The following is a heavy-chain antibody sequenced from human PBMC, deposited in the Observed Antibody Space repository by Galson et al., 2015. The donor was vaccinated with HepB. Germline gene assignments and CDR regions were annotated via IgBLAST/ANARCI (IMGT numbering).Heavy chain of an antibody. CDR3: ARESRQQLVRWFDP. CDR2: INTNTGNP. J-gene: IGHJ5*02. CDR1: GYTFTSYA. D-gene: IGHD6-13*01. Sequence: SVKVSCKASGYTFTSYAMNWVRQAPGQGLEWMGWINTNTGNPTYAQGFTGRFVFSLDTSVSTAYLQISSLKAKDTAVYYCARESRQQLVRWFDPWGQGTLVTVSS. V-gene: IGHV7-4-1*02.